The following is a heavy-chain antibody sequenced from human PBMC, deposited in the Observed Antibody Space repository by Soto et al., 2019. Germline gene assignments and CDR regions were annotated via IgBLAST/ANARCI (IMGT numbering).Heavy chain of an antibody. CDR3: ARDLAAGDL. D-gene: IGHD6-13*01. CDR2: INPMGGST. Sequence: QEQLVQSGAEVKEPGASVKVSCKASGYTFINYYIHWVRQAPGQGLEWMAIINPMGGSTNYAQEFQGRVTLASDTSTSTVYMELSRLRFEDTALFCCARDLAAGDLWGQGTLVTVSS. V-gene: IGHV1-46*01. J-gene: IGHJ5*02. CDR1: GYTFINYY.